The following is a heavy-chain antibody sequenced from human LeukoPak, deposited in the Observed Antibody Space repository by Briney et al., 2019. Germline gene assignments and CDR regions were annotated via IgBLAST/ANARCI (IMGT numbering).Heavy chain of an antibody. V-gene: IGHV3-43*01. CDR1: GFIFDDYT. Sequence: GGSLRLSCAASGFIFDDYTMHWVRQGPGKTLEWVALVSWDGTPYYADSVKGRFTISRDNSKNALYLEMDSLRTDDTAFYYCAKDLNYESSGTLIDNWGQGTLVTVSS. CDR3: AKDLNYESSGTLIDN. D-gene: IGHD3-22*01. J-gene: IGHJ4*02. CDR2: VSWDGTP.